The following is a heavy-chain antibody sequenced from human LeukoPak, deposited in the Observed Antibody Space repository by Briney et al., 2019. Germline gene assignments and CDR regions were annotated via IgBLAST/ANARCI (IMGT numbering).Heavy chain of an antibody. CDR1: GGSISSYS. Sequence: SSETLSLTCTVSGGSISSYSWSWIRQPPGKGLEWIGYIYYSGSTNYNPSLKSRVTISVDTSKNQFSLKLSSVTAADTAVYYCARADYGDYYYGMDVWGQGTTVTVSS. CDR3: ARADYGDYYYGMDV. J-gene: IGHJ6*02. D-gene: IGHD4-17*01. CDR2: IYYSGST. V-gene: IGHV4-59*01.